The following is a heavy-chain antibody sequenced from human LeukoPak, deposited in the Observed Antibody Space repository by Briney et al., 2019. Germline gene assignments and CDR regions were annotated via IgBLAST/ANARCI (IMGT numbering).Heavy chain of an antibody. CDR3: ARVPPDRGWESDY. Sequence: KSGGSLRLSCRASRFTFGDYAMSWFRQAPGKGLESVGFIRSKAYGGTTEYAASVKGRFTISRDDSKNTLYLQMNSLKPEDTAVYYCARVPPDRGWESDYWGQGTLVTVSS. V-gene: IGHV3-49*05. CDR2: IRSKAYGGTT. CDR1: RFTFGDYA. J-gene: IGHJ4*02. D-gene: IGHD1-26*01.